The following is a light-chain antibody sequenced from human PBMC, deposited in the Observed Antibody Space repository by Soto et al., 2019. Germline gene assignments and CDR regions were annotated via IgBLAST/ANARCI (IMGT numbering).Light chain of an antibody. J-gene: IGKJ1*01. V-gene: IGKV3-20*01. Sequence: ETVLTQSPGTLSLSPGERATVSCRASQSVRNSYLAWYQQKPGQAPRLLIYGASSRATGIPDRFSGSGSGTDFTLTISGLQSEDFAVYYCQQYNNWPPWTFGQGTKVDIK. CDR3: QQYNNWPPWT. CDR1: QSVRNSY. CDR2: GAS.